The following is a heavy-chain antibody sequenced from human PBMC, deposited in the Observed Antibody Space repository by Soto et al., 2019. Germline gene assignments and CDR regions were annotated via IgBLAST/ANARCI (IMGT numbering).Heavy chain of an antibody. CDR1: GYTFTSYY. J-gene: IGHJ4*02. CDR3: AREGHYDYVWGSYRPYYFDY. D-gene: IGHD3-16*02. V-gene: IGHV1-18*04. Sequence: ASVKVSCKASGYTFTSYYMHWVRQAPGQGLEWMGWISAYNGNTNYAQKLQGRVTMTTDTSTSTAYMELRSLRSDDTAVYYCAREGHYDYVWGSYRPYYFDYWGQGTLVTVSS. CDR2: ISAYNGNT.